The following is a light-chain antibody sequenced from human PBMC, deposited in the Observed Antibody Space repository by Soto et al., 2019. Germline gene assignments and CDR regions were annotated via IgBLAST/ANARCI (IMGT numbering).Light chain of an antibody. J-gene: IGLJ2*01. V-gene: IGLV1-44*01. CDR1: SSNIGSNP. CDR3: AALDDSLNGVL. CDR2: NNN. Sequence: QSVLTQPPSASGTPGQRVTISCSGSSSNIGSNPVHWYQQVPGTAPKLLIHNNNQRPSGVLARFSGSKSGTSASLAISVLQSEDEADYYCAALDDSLNGVLFGGGTKLTVL.